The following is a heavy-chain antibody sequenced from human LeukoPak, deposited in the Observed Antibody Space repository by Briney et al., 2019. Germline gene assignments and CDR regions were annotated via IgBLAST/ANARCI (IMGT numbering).Heavy chain of an antibody. J-gene: IGHJ6*03. CDR3: ARGSYYTSTPMDYYYYYMDV. V-gene: IGHV1-69*05. D-gene: IGHD1-26*01. CDR2: IIPIFGTA. CDR1: GGTFSSYA. Sequence: SVRVSCKASGGTFSSYAISWVRQAPGLGLEWMGGIIPIFGTANYAQKFQGRVTITTDESTSTAYMELSSLRSEDTAVYYCARGSYYTSTPMDYYYYYMDVWGKGTTVTVSS.